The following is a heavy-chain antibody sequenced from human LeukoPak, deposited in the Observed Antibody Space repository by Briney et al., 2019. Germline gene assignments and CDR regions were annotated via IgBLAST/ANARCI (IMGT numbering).Heavy chain of an antibody. CDR2: IRYDGSNK. CDR3: AKEMTANYAFDI. CDR1: GFTFSSYG. V-gene: IGHV3-30*02. J-gene: IGHJ3*02. Sequence: GGSLRLSCAASGFTFSSYGMHWVRQAPGKGLEWVAFIRYDGSNKNYADSVKGRFTISRDNSKNTLYLQMNSLRAEDTAVYYCAKEMTANYAFDIWGQGTMVTVSS.